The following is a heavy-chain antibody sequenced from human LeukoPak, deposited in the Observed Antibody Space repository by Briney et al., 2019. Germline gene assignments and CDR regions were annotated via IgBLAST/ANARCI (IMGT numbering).Heavy chain of an antibody. Sequence: PSETLSLTCTVSGSSISSYYWSWIRQPPGKGLEWIGYIYYSGSTNYNPSLKSRVTISVDTSKNQFSLKLSSVTAADTAVYYCARDHRPLADEGLNWFDPWGQGTLVTVSS. CDR2: IYYSGST. CDR1: GSSISSYY. CDR3: ARDHRPLADEGLNWFDP. V-gene: IGHV4-59*01. J-gene: IGHJ5*02. D-gene: IGHD3-3*02.